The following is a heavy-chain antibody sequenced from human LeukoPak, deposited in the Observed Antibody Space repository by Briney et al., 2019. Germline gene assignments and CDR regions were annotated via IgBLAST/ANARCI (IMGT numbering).Heavy chain of an antibody. Sequence: KPGGSLRLSCAASGFIFSTYSMNWVRQAPGKGLEWVSSISTSSSYIYYADSVKGRFTISRDNANDSLYLQMNSLRAEDTAVYYCARDEYSSSWYQRSNHHYYGMDVWGQGTTVTVSS. CDR1: GFIFSTYS. D-gene: IGHD6-13*01. CDR2: ISTSSSYI. CDR3: ARDEYSSSWYQRSNHHYYGMDV. J-gene: IGHJ6*02. V-gene: IGHV3-21*01.